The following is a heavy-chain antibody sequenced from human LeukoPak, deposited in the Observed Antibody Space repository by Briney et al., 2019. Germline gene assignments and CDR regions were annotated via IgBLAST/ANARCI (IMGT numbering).Heavy chain of an antibody. CDR2: IWYDGSNK. CDR3: ARGGYDQYYFDY. CDR1: GFTFSSYG. D-gene: IGHD2-2*01. J-gene: IGHJ4*02. V-gene: IGHV3-33*01. Sequence: PGGSLRLSCAASGFTFSSYGMHWVRQAPGKGLEWVAVIWYDGSNKYYADSVKGRFTISRDNSKNTLYLQMNSLRAEDTAVYYCARGGYDQYYFDYWGQGTLVTVSS.